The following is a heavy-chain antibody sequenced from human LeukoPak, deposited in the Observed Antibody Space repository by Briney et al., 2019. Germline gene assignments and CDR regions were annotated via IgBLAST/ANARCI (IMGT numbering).Heavy chain of an antibody. CDR2: IRSDGSNT. V-gene: IGHV3-30*02. D-gene: IGHD5-12*01. CDR3: VRGYVGIDY. J-gene: IGHJ4*02. CDR1: GFSFSDFD. Sequence: PGGSLRLSCATSGFSFSDFDMQWVRQAPGQGPEWVAFIRSDGSNTYYGDSVKGRFTISRDNAKNTLYLQMNSLRAEDTAVYYCVRGYVGIDYWGQGTLVTVSS.